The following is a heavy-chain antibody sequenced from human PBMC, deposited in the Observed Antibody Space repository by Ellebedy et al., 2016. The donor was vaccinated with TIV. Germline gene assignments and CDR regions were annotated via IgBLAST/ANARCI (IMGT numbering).Heavy chain of an antibody. J-gene: IGHJ4*02. Sequence: MPGGSLRLSCTVSGRSISSGDYYWSWIRQPPGKGLEWIGYIYFSGITNYNPSLKSRVTMSVDTSKNQFSLKLSSVTTADTAVYYCARWVGHFDFWGQGAQVTVSS. CDR3: ARWVGHFDF. D-gene: IGHD1-26*01. CDR2: IYFSGIT. V-gene: IGHV4-61*08. CDR1: GRSISSGDYY.